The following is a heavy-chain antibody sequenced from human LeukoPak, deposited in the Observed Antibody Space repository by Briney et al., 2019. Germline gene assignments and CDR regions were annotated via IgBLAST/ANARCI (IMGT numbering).Heavy chain of an antibody. CDR3: ARRRAGYCSGGSCQYYFDY. J-gene: IGHJ4*02. Sequence: GESLKISCKGSGYSFTTYWIGWVRQMPGKGLEWMGIIYPGDSDTRYSPSFQGQVTISADKSISTAYPQWSSLKASDTAMYYCARRRAGYCSGGSCQYYFDYWGQGTLVTVSS. CDR2: IYPGDSDT. CDR1: GYSFTTYW. V-gene: IGHV5-51*01. D-gene: IGHD2-15*01.